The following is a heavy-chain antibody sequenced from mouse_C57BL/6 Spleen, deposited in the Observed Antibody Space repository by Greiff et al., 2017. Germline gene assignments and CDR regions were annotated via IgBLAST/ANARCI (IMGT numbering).Heavy chain of an antibody. Sequence: QVQLQQPGAELVKPGASVRVSCKASGYTFTSYWMHWVKQRPGQGLEWIGRIHPSDSDTNYSQKFKGKATLIVDKSSSTAYMQLSSLTSEDSAVYYCAHYGNGYYFDYWGQGTTLTVSS. CDR1: GYTFTSYW. CDR2: IHPSDSDT. V-gene: IGHV1-74*01. D-gene: IGHD2-1*01. J-gene: IGHJ2*01. CDR3: AHYGNGYYFDY.